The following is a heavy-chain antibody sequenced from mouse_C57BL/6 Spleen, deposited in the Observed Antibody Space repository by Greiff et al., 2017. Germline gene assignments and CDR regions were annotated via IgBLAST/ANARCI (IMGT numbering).Heavy chain of an antibody. J-gene: IGHJ4*01. V-gene: IGHV1-52*01. CDR2: IDPSDSET. CDR3: ARAYCYGSSLYYYAMDY. D-gene: IGHD1-1*01. CDR1: GYTFTSYW. Sequence: VQLQQPGAELVRPGSSVKLSCKASGYTFTSYWMHWVKQRPIQGLEWIGNIDPSDSETHYNQKFKDKATLTVDKSSSTAYMQLSSLTSEDSAVYYCARAYCYGSSLYYYAMDYWGQGTSVTVSS.